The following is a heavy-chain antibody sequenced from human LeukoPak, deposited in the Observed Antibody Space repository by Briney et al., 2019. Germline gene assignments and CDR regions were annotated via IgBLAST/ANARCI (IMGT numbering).Heavy chain of an antibody. J-gene: IGHJ3*02. CDR2: IYSDGST. CDR3: ARDRHRYRGINGDGDAFDI. D-gene: IGHD5-12*01. V-gene: IGHV3-53*01. Sequence: GGSLRLSCAASGFAVSSNYISWVRQAQGKGLEWVSLIYSDGSTFHADSVKGRFTMSRDNSKNTLDLQMNSLSAEDTAVYFCARDRHRYRGINGDGDAFDIWGQGTMVSVSS. CDR1: GFAVSSNY.